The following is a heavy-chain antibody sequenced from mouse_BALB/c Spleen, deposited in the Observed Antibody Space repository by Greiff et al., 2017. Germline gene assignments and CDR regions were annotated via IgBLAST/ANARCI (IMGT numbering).Heavy chain of an antibody. D-gene: IGHD2-14*01. CDR3: ARPYYRYDVLYAMDY. CDR2: ISYSGST. J-gene: IGHJ4*01. CDR1: GYSITSDYA. Sequence: EVQLVESGPGLVKPSQSLSLTCTVTGYSITSDYAWNWIRQFPGNKLEWMGYISYSGSTSYNPSLKSRISITRDTSKNQFFLQLNSVTTEDTATYYCARPYYRYDVLYAMDYWGQGTSVTVSS. V-gene: IGHV3-2*02.